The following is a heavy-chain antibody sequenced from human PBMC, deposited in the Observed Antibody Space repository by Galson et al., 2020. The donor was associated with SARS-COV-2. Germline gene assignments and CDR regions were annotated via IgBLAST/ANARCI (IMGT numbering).Heavy chain of an antibody. J-gene: IGHJ6*02. D-gene: IGHD4-17*01. CDR3: ARPSGDNSYYYGMDV. CDR2: IYTDDSTT. V-gene: IGHV5-51*01. Sequence: GESLKISCQGSGYSFNIYWIAWVRQMPGKGLEWMGIIYTDDSTTIYSPSFQGQVTISADKSISTAYLQWSSLKASDTAIYYCARPSGDNSYYYGMDVWGQGTTITVSS. CDR1: GYSFNIYW.